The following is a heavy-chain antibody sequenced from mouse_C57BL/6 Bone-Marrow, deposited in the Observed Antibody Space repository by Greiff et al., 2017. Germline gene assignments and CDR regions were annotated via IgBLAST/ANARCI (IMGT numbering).Heavy chain of an antibody. V-gene: IGHV5-17*01. Sequence: EVQGVESGGGLVKPGGSLKLSCAASGFTFSDYGMHWVRQAPEKGLEWVAYISSGSSTIYSEDTVKGRFTISRDNAKNTLFLQMTSLRSEDTAMYYCARPTMVTTRYFDVWGTGTTVTVSS. CDR3: ARPTMVTTRYFDV. D-gene: IGHD2-9*01. J-gene: IGHJ1*03. CDR1: GFTFSDYG. CDR2: ISSGSSTI.